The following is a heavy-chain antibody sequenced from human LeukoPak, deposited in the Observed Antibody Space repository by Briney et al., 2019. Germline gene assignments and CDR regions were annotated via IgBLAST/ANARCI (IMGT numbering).Heavy chain of an antibody. V-gene: IGHV1-2*02. D-gene: IGHD6-13*01. CDR1: DYTFSDYY. CDR3: AIDRSSGYSIN. J-gene: IGHJ4*02. Sequence: ASVKVSCKPSDYTFSDYYMHWVRQAPGQGLEWVGWLNPNSGGTNYAQKFQGRVTMTRDTSISTGYMELSRLRSDDTAVYYCAIDRSSGYSINWGQGTLVTVSS. CDR2: LNPNSGGT.